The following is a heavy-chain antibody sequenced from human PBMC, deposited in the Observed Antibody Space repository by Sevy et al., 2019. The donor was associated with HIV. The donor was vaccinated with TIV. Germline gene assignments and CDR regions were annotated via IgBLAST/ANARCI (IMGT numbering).Heavy chain of an antibody. Sequence: ASVKVSCKASGGTFSSYAISWVRRAPGQGLEWMGGIIPIFGTANYAQKFQGRVTITADESTSTAYMELSSLRSEDTAVYYCARDPQYYDFWSGYSYYYYGMDVWGQGTTVTVSS. CDR1: GGTFSSYA. CDR3: ARDPQYYDFWSGYSYYYYGMDV. J-gene: IGHJ6*02. D-gene: IGHD3-3*01. V-gene: IGHV1-69*13. CDR2: IIPIFGTA.